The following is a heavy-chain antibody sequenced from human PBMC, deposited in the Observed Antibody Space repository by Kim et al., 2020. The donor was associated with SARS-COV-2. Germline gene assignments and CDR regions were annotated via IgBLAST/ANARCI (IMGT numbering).Heavy chain of an antibody. CDR2: ISSSGSTI. CDR3: ARDIMTTVTTGVYYYGMDV. J-gene: IGHJ6*02. Sequence: GSLRLSCAASGFTFSDYYMSWIRQAPGKGLEWVSYISSSGSTIYYADSVKGRFTISRDNAKNSLYLQMNSLRAEDTAVYYCARDIMTTVTTGVYYYGMDVWGQGTTVTVSS. V-gene: IGHV3-11*01. D-gene: IGHD4-17*01. CDR1: GFTFSDYY.